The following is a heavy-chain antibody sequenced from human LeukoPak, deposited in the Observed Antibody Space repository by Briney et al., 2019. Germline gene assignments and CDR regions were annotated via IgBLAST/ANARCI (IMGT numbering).Heavy chain of an antibody. CDR1: GFTFRNYA. V-gene: IGHV3-64*04. J-gene: IGHJ3*02. CDR3: ARENIVVVTAIRDAFDI. Sequence: GGSLRLSCSASGFTFRNYALHWVRQAPGKGPEHVSLISNNGGSTYYTDSVKGRFTISRDNAKNSLCLQMNSLRDEDTAVYYCARENIVVVTAIRDAFDIWGQGTMVTVSS. CDR2: ISNNGGST. D-gene: IGHD2-21*02.